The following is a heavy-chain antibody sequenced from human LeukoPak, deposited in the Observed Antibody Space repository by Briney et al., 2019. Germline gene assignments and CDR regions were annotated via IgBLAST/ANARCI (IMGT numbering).Heavy chain of an antibody. D-gene: IGHD6-13*01. CDR3: ARHGSSSWYGRYYYYYMDV. J-gene: IGHJ6*03. V-gene: IGHV5-51*01. CDR2: IYPGDSDT. CDR1: GNGFTSYW. Sequence: GESLKISCKDSGNGFTSYWIGWVRQMPGKGLEWMGIIYPGDSDTRYSPSFQGQVTISADKSISTAYLQWSSLKASDTAMYYCARHGSSSWYGRYYYYYMDVWGKGTTVTVS.